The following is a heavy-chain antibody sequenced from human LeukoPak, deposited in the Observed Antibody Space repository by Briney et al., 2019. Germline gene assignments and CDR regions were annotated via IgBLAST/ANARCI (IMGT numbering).Heavy chain of an antibody. V-gene: IGHV3-33*01. Sequence: GGSLRLSCTAPGFTFSSYAIHWIRQAPGKGLEWVALVWHDGSNRYYSEAVKGRFAISRGNSKNTVYLQINSLRAEDTAVYYCARDGTTYCSSTSCVRGHNYNGVEVWGKGTTVTVSS. CDR1: GFTFSSYA. J-gene: IGHJ6*04. CDR2: VWHDGSNR. CDR3: ARDGTTYCSSTSCVRGHNYNGVEV. D-gene: IGHD2-2*01.